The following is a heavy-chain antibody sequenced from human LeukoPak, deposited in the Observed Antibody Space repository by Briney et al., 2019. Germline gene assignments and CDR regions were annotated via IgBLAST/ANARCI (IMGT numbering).Heavy chain of an antibody. CDR2: ISAYNGNT. D-gene: IGHD3-10*01. J-gene: IGHJ4*02. CDR1: GYTFTSYG. CDR3: ASAEPGSGSYIPFDY. Sequence: VASVKVSCKASGYTFTSYGISWVRQAPGQGLEWMGWISAYNGNTNYAQKVQGRVTMTTYTSTSTANMELRSLRSDDTAVYYCASAEPGSGSYIPFDYWGQGTLVTVSS. V-gene: IGHV1-18*01.